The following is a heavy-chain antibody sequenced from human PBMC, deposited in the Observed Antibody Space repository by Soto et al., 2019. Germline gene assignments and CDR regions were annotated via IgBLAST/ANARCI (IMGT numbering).Heavy chain of an antibody. V-gene: IGHV4-61*01. CDR2: IYYSGST. CDR1: GGSVSSGSYY. D-gene: IGHD2-15*01. Sequence: SETLSLTCTVSGGSVSSGSYYWSWIRQPPGKGLEWIGYIYYSGSTNYNPSLKSRVTISVDTSKNQFSLKLSSVTAADTAVYYCARDSGGNWPDPRGQATLVTVSS. CDR3: ARDSGGNWPDP. J-gene: IGHJ5*02.